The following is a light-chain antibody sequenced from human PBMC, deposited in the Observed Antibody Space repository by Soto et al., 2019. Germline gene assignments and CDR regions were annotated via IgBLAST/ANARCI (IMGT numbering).Light chain of an antibody. V-gene: IGKV3-20*01. CDR2: GAY. CDR3: KQYVSSPWA. CDR1: QSVSSSF. J-gene: IGKJ1*01. Sequence: EIVLAQSPGTLSLSPGESATLSCRASQSVSSSFLAWYQQKAGQAPRLLIYGAYRRATGIQDRFSGSGSGTDFTLTIRRLEPEDFAVYYCKQYVSSPWAFGQGTKVDI.